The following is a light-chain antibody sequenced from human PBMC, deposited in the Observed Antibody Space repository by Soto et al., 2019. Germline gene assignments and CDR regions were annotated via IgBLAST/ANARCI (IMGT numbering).Light chain of an antibody. CDR1: YTDVGGYNR. Sequence: QSALTQPASVSGSPGQSITISCPGTYTDVGGYNRVSWYQHHAGKGPKMLLFEVDNRPSGISDRFSGSTSVDTSSLTISDLQAEDEADYYCVSYIESSLPHWVFGGGTKLTVL. V-gene: IGLV2-14*01. CDR3: VSYIESSLPHWV. J-gene: IGLJ3*02. CDR2: EVD.